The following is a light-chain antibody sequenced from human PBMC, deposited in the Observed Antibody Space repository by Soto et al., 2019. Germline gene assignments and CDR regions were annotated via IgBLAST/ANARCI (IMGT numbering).Light chain of an antibody. Sequence: QSALTQPASVSGSPGQSSTISCTGTSSDVGGYNYVSWYQQHPGKAPKLMIYDVSNRPSGVSNRFSGSKSGNTASLTISGRQAEDEADYYCSSYTSSSTVVFGGGTKLTVL. CDR2: DVS. J-gene: IGLJ2*01. V-gene: IGLV2-14*01. CDR1: SSDVGGYNY. CDR3: SSYTSSSTVV.